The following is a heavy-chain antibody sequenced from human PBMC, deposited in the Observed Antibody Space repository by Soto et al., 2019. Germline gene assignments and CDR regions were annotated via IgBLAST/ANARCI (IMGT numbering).Heavy chain of an antibody. CDR3: ARDSEYSSDAFDI. J-gene: IGHJ3*02. CDR2: ISSSSSYI. D-gene: IGHD5-18*01. V-gene: IGHV3-21*01. Sequence: GGSLRLSCAASGFTFSSYSMNWVRQAPGKGLEWVSSISSSSSYIYYADSVKGRFTISRDNAKNSLYLQMNSLRAEDTAVYYCARDSEYSSDAFDIWGQGTMVTVSS. CDR1: GFTFSSYS.